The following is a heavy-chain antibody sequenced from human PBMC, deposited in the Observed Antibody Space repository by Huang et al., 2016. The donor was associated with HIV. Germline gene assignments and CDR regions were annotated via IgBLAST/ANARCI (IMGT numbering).Heavy chain of an antibody. CDR1: GFNFNNYD. Sequence: QVQLVQSGAEVKKPGASVKVSCKASGFNFNNYDFNWGRQASGQGLEWMGWMNPKSGKTGYAQKCQGRVTINRNTSITTAYMELRSLRSEDTAVYYCARARGFLYDSTGYYSRYYFDSWGQGTLVTISS. D-gene: IGHD3-22*01. CDR2: MNPKSGKT. J-gene: IGHJ4*02. CDR3: ARARGFLYDSTGYYSRYYFDS. V-gene: IGHV1-8*03.